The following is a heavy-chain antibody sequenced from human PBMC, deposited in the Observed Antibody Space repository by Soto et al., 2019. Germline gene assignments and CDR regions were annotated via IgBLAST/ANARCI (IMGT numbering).Heavy chain of an antibody. J-gene: IGHJ4*02. V-gene: IGHV4-39*01. CDR2: IYYSGST. CDR1: GGSISSSSYY. Sequence: SETLSLTCTVSGGSISSSSYYWGWIRQPPGKGLEWIGSIYYSGSTYYNPSLKSRVTISVDTSKNQFSLKLSSVTAADTAVYYCARHLGGRSIAAAGTWGQGTLVTVSS. D-gene: IGHD6-13*01. CDR3: ARHLGGRSIAAAGT.